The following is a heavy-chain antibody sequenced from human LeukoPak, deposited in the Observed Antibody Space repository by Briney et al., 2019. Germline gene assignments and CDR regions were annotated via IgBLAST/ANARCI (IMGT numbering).Heavy chain of an antibody. Sequence: ASVKVSCKASGGTFSSYAISWVRQAPGQGLEWMGGIIPIFGTANYAQKFQGRVTITTDESTSTAYMELSSLRSEDTAVYYCAFWSGYYTSEGWFDPWGQGTLVTVSS. CDR1: GGTFSSYA. CDR2: IIPIFGTA. V-gene: IGHV1-69*05. CDR3: AFWSGYYTSEGWFDP. J-gene: IGHJ5*02. D-gene: IGHD3-3*01.